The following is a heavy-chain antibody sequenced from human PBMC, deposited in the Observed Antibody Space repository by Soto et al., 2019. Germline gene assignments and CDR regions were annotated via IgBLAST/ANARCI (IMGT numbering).Heavy chain of an antibody. J-gene: IGHJ6*03. CDR1: GFTFGDYA. Sequence: PGGSLRLSCTASGFTFGDYAMSWFRQAPGKGLEWVGFIRSKAYGGTTEYAASVKGRFTISRDDSKSIAYLQMNSLKTEDTAVYYCTRDLLDFFGVVPDPHYYMHVWGKGTTVTVSS. V-gene: IGHV3-49*03. D-gene: IGHD3-3*01. CDR3: TRDLLDFFGVVPDPHYYMHV. CDR2: IRSKAYGGTT.